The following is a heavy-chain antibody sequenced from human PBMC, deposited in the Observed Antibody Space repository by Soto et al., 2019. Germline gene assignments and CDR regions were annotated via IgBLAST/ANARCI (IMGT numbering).Heavy chain of an antibody. CDR2: ISSSSSTI. CDR1: GFTFSSYS. D-gene: IGHD3-10*01. Sequence: VGSLRLSCAAAGFTFSSYSMNWVRQAPGKGLEWVSYISSSSSTIYYADSVKGRFTISRDNAKNSLYLQMNSLRAEDTAVYYCARGPYYYGSGSYYNWFDPWGQGTLVTGLL. CDR3: ARGPYYYGSGSYYNWFDP. J-gene: IGHJ5*02. V-gene: IGHV3-48*01.